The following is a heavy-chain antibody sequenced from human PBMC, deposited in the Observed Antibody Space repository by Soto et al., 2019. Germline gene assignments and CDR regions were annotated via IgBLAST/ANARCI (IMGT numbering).Heavy chain of an antibody. J-gene: IGHJ4*02. CDR1: GYTLTSFG. V-gene: IGHV1-18*01. Sequence: ASVKVSCKASGYTLTSFGVSWVRQAPGQGLEYMGWINTYNGNTNHAQKFRGRVTMTTDTSTNTAYMELRSLRSDDTAMYYCARDSIVRTYGELFYWGQGTLVTVSS. D-gene: IGHD3-10*01. CDR2: INTYNGNT. CDR3: ARDSIVRTYGELFY.